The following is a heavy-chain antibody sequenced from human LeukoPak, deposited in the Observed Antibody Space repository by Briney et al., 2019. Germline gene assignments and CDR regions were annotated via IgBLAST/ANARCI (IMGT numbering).Heavy chain of an antibody. V-gene: IGHV1-69*06. CDR2: IIPIFGTA. CDR3: ARDALRYFDWLYY. J-gene: IGHJ4*02. D-gene: IGHD3-9*01. Sequence: SVKVSCKASGGTFSSYAISWVRQSPGQGLEWLGGIIPIFGTANYAQKFQGRVTITADKSTSTAYMELSSLRSEDTAVYYCARDALRYFDWLYYWGQGTLVTVSS. CDR1: GGTFSSYA.